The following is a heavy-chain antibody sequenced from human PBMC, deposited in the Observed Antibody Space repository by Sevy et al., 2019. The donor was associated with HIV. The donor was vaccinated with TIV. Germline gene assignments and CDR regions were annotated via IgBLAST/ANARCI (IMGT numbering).Heavy chain of an antibody. CDR2: MNPNSGNT. V-gene: IGHV1-8*01. CDR3: ARVSEVRGVQGPYYYYGMDV. Sequence: ASVKVSCKASGYTFTSYDINWVRQATGQGLEWMGWMNPNSGNTGYAQKFQGRVTMTRNTSISTAYMELSSLRSEDTAVYYCARVSEVRGVQGPYYYYGMDVWGQGTTVTVSS. J-gene: IGHJ6*02. D-gene: IGHD1-1*01. CDR1: GYTFTSYD.